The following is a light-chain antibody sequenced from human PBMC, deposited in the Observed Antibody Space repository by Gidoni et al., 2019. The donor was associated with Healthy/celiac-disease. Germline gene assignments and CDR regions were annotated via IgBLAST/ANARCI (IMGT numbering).Light chain of an antibody. CDR2: LGS. CDR1: QSLLHSNGYNY. V-gene: IGKV2-28*01. J-gene: IGKJ1*01. Sequence: DIVMTQSLLSLPVTPGEPASISCRSSQSLLHSNGYNYLDWYLQKPGQSPQLLIYLGSNRASGVPDRFSGSGSGTDFTLKISRVEAEDVGVYYCMQALQTPVTFGQGTIVEIK. CDR3: MQALQTPVT.